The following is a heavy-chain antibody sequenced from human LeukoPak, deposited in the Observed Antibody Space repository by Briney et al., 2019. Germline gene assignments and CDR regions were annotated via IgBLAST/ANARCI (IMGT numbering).Heavy chain of an antibody. Sequence: SETLSLTCTVSGGSVSGYYWSWIRQPPGKGLEWIGYIYYSGNTNYNPSLKSRLIMSLDTSKNHFSLKLNSVTAADTAVYYCARHKDSGDYPLDYWGQGILVTVSS. CDR3: ARHKDSGDYPLDY. J-gene: IGHJ4*02. V-gene: IGHV4-59*02. CDR2: IYYSGNT. CDR1: GGSVSGYY. D-gene: IGHD4-17*01.